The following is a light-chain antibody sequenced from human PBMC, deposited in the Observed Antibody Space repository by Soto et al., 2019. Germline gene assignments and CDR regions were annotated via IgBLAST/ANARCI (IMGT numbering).Light chain of an antibody. CDR1: SSAVGAYDF. CDR2: EVS. V-gene: IGLV2-14*03. J-gene: IGLJ1*01. CDR3: SSHTTSNTRV. Sequence: QSVLTQPASVSESSEQWIAISSTGTSSAVGAYDFVSWYQQHPDKAPKLLIYEVSNRPSGVSDRFSGSKSVNTATLTISGLQAQDEADYYCSSHTTSNTRVFGTGTKVTVL.